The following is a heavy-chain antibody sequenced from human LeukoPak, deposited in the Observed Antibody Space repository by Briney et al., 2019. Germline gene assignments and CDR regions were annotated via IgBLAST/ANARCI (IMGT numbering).Heavy chain of an antibody. Sequence: PGASLRLSYAASGFTFSSYAMSWVRQAPGKGLEWVSAISGSGGSTYYADSVKGRFTISRDNSKNTLYLQMNSLRAEDTAVYYCAKPSVGRRDYGGDYWGQGTLVTVSS. CDR3: AKPSVGRRDYGGDY. V-gene: IGHV3-23*01. D-gene: IGHD4-23*01. CDR1: GFTFSSYA. CDR2: ISGSGGST. J-gene: IGHJ4*02.